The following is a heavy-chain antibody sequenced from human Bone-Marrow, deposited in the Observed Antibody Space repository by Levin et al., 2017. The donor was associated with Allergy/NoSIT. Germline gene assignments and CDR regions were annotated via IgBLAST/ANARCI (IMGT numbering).Heavy chain of an antibody. CDR1: GGTFSSYA. V-gene: IGHV1-69*13. Sequence: ASVKVSCKASGGTFSSYAISWVRQAPGQGLEWMGGIIPIFGTANYAQKFQGRVTITADESTSTAYMELSSLRSEDTAVYYCARECGGSCFRNWFDPWGQGTLVTVSS. CDR2: IIPIFGTA. D-gene: IGHD2-15*01. J-gene: IGHJ5*02. CDR3: ARECGGSCFRNWFDP.